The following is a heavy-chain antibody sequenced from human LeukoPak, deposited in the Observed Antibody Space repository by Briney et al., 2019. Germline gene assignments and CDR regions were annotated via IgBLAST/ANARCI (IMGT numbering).Heavy chain of an antibody. J-gene: IGHJ6*03. CDR3: ARAHYDFWSGYYTTTYYYMDV. CDR1: GFTFSSYS. V-gene: IGHV3-21*01. CDR2: ISSSSSYI. Sequence: GGSLRLSCAASGFTFSSYSMNWVRQAPGKGLEWVSSISSSSSYIYYADSVKGRFTISRDNSKNTLYLQMNSLRAEDTAVYYCARAHYDFWSGYYTTTYYYMDVWGKGTTVTVSS. D-gene: IGHD3-3*01.